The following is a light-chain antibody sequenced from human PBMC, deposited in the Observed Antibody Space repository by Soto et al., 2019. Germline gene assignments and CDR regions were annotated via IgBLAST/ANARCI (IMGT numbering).Light chain of an antibody. CDR2: ANN. CDR3: QSYDSSLSGYV. CDR1: RSNIGAGYD. Sequence: QSVLTQPPSVSGVPGQRVTISCTGSRSNIGAGYDVHWYQQLPGTAPKLLIYANNIRPSGVPGRFSGSKSGTSASLAITGLQAEDEADYYCQSYDSSLSGYVFGTGTKLTVL. V-gene: IGLV1-40*01. J-gene: IGLJ1*01.